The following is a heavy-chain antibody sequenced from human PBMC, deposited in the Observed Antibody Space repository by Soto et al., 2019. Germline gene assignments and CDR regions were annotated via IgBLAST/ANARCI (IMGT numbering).Heavy chain of an antibody. D-gene: IGHD3-10*01. CDR2: IKSKTDGGTT. J-gene: IGHJ4*02. CDR1: GFTFSNAW. Sequence: PGGSLRLSCAASGFTFSNAWMNWVRQAPGKGLEWVGRIKSKTDGGTTDYAAPVKGRFTISRDDSKNTLYLQMNSLKTEDTAVYYCTTPKLLLWFGELWTFDYWGQGTLVTVSS. CDR3: TTPKLLLWFGELWTFDY. V-gene: IGHV3-15*07.